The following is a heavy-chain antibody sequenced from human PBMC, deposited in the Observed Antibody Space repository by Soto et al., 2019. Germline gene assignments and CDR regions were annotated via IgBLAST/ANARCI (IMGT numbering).Heavy chain of an antibody. CDR2: INYSGST. D-gene: IGHD3-22*01. CDR3: ARHLYYYVSSGYSNPAPQVDY. J-gene: IGHJ4*02. V-gene: IGHV4-39*01. CDR1: GGSISSSSYY. Sequence: QLQLQESGPGLVKPSETLSLTCTVPGGSISSSSYYWGWIRQPPGKGLERIGSINYSGSTYYNPSLKSRVTISVYTSKNQFSLRLSSVTAADKAVYYCARHLYYYVSSGYSNPAPQVDYWGQGTLGTVSS.